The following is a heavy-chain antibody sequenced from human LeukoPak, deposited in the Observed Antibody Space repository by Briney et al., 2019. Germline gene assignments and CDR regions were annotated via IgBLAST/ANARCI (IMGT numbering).Heavy chain of an antibody. CDR3: AGSDTTGYSPREWDYWYFDL. CDR2: IIPIFGTA. CDR1: GGTFSSYA. D-gene: IGHD3-9*01. Sequence: ASVKVSCKASGGTFSSYAISWVRQAPGQGLEWMGGIIPIFGTANYTQKLQGRVTITADESTSTAYMELSSLRSEDTAVYYCAGSDTTGYSPREWDYWYFDLWGRGTLVTVSS. V-gene: IGHV1-69*13. J-gene: IGHJ2*01.